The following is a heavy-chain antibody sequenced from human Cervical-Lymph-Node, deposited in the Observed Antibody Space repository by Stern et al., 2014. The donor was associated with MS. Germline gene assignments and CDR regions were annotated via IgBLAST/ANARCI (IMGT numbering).Heavy chain of an antibody. Sequence: QMQLVQSGAEVKKPGASVNVSCKTSGYTFTYYAISWIRQAPGQGLEWEGWISPYNGNTNFVQKLQGRVAMTTDTSTSTAYMELRSLRSDDTAVYYCARDDDYTRRAIDYWGQGTLVTVSS. CDR3: ARDDDYTRRAIDY. CDR2: ISPYNGNT. J-gene: IGHJ4*02. CDR1: GYTFTYYA. D-gene: IGHD4-11*01. V-gene: IGHV1-18*01.